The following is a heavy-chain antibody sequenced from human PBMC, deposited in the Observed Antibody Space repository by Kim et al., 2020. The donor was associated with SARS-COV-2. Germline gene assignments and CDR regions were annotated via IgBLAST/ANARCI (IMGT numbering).Heavy chain of an antibody. CDR1: GGSFSGYY. CDR2: INHSGST. V-gene: IGHV4-34*01. D-gene: IGHD3-10*01. CDR3: ARGRGNGSGSYYRKGGYYYYGMDV. Sequence: SETLSLTCAVYGGSFSGYYWSWIRQPPGKGLEWIGEINHSGSTNYNPSLKSRVTISVDTSKNQFSLKLSSVTAADTAVYYCARGRGNGSGSYYRKGGYYYYGMDVWGQGTTVTVSS. J-gene: IGHJ6*02.